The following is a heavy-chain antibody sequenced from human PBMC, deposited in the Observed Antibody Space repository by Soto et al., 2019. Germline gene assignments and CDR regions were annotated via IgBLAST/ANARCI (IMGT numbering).Heavy chain of an antibody. V-gene: IGHV1-18*01. J-gene: IGHJ4*02. CDR3: ARSSSPVYDSGY. CDR2: ISPYNGNT. CDR1: GYTFITYG. D-gene: IGHD4-17*01. Sequence: ASVKVSCKASGYTFITYGISWVRQAPGQGLEWMGWISPYNGNTNYAQKLQGRVTMTTDTSTSTAYMELRGLRSDDTAVYFCARSSSPVYDSGYWGQGTLVTVSS.